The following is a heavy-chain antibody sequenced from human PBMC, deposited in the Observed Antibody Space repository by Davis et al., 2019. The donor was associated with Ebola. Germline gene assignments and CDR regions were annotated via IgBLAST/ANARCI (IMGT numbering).Heavy chain of an antibody. CDR2: INHSGST. CDR1: GGSFSGYY. CDR3: ARRGRDGYNEGPFDY. J-gene: IGHJ4*02. V-gene: IGHV4-34*01. Sequence: PGGSLRLSCAVYGGSFSGYYWSWIRQPPGKGLEWIGEINHSGSTNYNPSLKSRVTISVDTSKNQFSLKLSSVTAADTAVYYCARRGRDGYNEGPFDYWGQGTLVTVSS. D-gene: IGHD5-24*01.